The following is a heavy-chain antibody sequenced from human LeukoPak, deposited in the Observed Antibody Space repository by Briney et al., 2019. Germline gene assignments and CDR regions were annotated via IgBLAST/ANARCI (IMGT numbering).Heavy chain of an antibody. Sequence: PSETLSLTCTVSGGSISSGGYYWSWIRQPPGKGLEWIGYIYHSGSTYYNPSLKSRVTISVDRSKNQFSLKLSSVTAADTAVYYCARGGYSSGWYRSLDAFDIWGQGTMVTVSS. J-gene: IGHJ3*02. V-gene: IGHV4-30-2*01. CDR1: GGSISSGGYY. D-gene: IGHD6-19*01. CDR2: IYHSGST. CDR3: ARGGYSSGWYRSLDAFDI.